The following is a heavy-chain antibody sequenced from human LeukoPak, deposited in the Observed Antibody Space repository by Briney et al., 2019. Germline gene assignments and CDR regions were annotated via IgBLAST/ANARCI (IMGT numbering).Heavy chain of an antibody. D-gene: IGHD3-10*01. CDR1: GGSIRSYY. CDR2: IYYSGST. J-gene: IGHJ4*02. V-gene: IGHV4-59*08. CDR3: ARQGAGVPFDY. Sequence: PSETLSLTCTVSGGSIRSYYWSWIRQPPGKGLEWIGYIYYSGSTNYNPSLKSRVTISVDTSKNQFSLKLSSVTAADTAVYYCARQGAGVPFDYWGRGTLVTVSS.